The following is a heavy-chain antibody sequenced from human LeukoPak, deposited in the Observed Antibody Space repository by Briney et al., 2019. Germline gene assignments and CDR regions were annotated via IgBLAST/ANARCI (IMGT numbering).Heavy chain of an antibody. D-gene: IGHD4-23*01. V-gene: IGHV3-74*01. CDR1: GFTFSSYW. Sequence: PGGALRLSCAASGFTFSSYWMHWVRQAPGKGLGGVKSINNDENSRSYEAYVKGRLTISRDNAKNTLYLQMNSLRAEDTAVYYCARERGYGGTHFDCWGQGTLVTVSS. CDR3: ARERGYGGTHFDC. J-gene: IGHJ4*02. CDR2: INNDENSR.